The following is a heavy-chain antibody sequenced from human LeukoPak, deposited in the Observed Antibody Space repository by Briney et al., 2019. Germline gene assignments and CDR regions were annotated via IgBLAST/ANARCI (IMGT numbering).Heavy chain of an antibody. Sequence: PGGSLRLSCAASGFTFTNAYMSWVRQAPGKGPEYVSVINTSGDKTYYADSVKGRFTISRDNSKNTVSLQMSSLRAEDTAMYYCVKDLYKGDTSTWYYFDYWGQGTLVTVSS. CDR2: INTSGDKT. V-gene: IGHV3-64D*06. CDR3: VKDLYKGDTSTWYYFDY. D-gene: IGHD6-13*01. CDR1: GFTFTNAY. J-gene: IGHJ4*02.